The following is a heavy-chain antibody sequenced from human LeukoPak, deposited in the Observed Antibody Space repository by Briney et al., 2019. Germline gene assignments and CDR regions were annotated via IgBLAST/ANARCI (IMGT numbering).Heavy chain of an antibody. Sequence: SVKVSCKASAGTFSSYAISWVRQAPGQGLEWMGGIIPIFGTANYAQKFQGRVTITADESTSTAYMELSSLRSEDTAVYYCARDRVNSGYDSTGFDYWGQGTLVTVSS. D-gene: IGHD5-12*01. V-gene: IGHV1-69*13. J-gene: IGHJ4*02. CDR1: AGTFSSYA. CDR3: ARDRVNSGYDSTGFDY. CDR2: IIPIFGTA.